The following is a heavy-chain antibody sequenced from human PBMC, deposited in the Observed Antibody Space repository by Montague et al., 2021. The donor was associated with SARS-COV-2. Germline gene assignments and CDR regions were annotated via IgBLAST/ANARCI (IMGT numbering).Heavy chain of an antibody. J-gene: IGHJ4*02. CDR2: IYSSGGT. CDR1: GGSISHYY. CDR3: ARRTDILTGDYDY. D-gene: IGHD3-9*01. Sequence: SETLSLTCAVSGGSISHYYWSWIRQPPGQGLEWIGYIYSSGGTNYNPSLKSRVTLSLDAAKNHFSLRLSSVTAAATAVYYCARRTDILTGDYDYWGQGTLVTVSS. V-gene: IGHV4-59*01.